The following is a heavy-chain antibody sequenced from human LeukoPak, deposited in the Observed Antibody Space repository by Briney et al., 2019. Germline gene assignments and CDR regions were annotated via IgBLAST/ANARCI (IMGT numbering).Heavy chain of an antibody. Sequence: ASVKVSCKASGYTSTSYDINWARQAPGQGLEWMGWMKPHSGDTGYAQRFQGRVTMTRDTSTNTAYLELTSLISEDTAVYYCARYCSGNGCFPSSAAFDFWGQGTMVTVSS. CDR1: GYTSTSYD. V-gene: IGHV1-8*01. CDR2: MKPHSGDT. J-gene: IGHJ3*01. CDR3: ARYCSGNGCFPSSAAFDF. D-gene: IGHD2-15*01.